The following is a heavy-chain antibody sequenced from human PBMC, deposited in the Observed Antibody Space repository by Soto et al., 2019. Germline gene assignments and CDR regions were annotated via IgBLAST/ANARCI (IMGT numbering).Heavy chain of an antibody. Sequence: PGGSLRLSCAASGFTFSSYIMNWVRQAPGKGLEWVSSISSSSSYIYYADSVKGRFTISRDNAKNSLYLQMNSLRAEDTAVYYCARGSGSYYDILTGRGYYYYGMDVWGQGTTVTVSS. J-gene: IGHJ6*02. V-gene: IGHV3-21*01. D-gene: IGHD3-9*01. CDR1: GFTFSSYI. CDR2: ISSSSSYI. CDR3: ARGSGSYYDILTGRGYYYYGMDV.